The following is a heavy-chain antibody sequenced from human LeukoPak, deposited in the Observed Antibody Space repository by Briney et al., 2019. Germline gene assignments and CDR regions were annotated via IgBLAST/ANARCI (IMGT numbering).Heavy chain of an antibody. D-gene: IGHD6-13*01. V-gene: IGHV1-18*01. CDR2: ISAYNGNT. J-gene: IGHJ4*02. CDR3: ARTSSTWYGGVGDY. Sequence: VASVKVSCTASGYTFTSYGISWVRQAPGQGLEWMGWISAYNGNTKNAQKFQGRVTMTTDTSTSTAYMELRSLRSDDTAVYYCARTSSTWYGGVGDYWGQGTLVTVSS. CDR1: GYTFTSYG.